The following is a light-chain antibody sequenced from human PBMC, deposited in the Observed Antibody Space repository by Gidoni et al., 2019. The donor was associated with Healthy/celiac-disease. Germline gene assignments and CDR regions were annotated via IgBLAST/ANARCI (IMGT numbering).Light chain of an antibody. J-gene: IGKJ2*01. V-gene: IGKV2-28*01. Sequence: VVRTQYLSALQVIPGGTASISCRSSQSLLHSNGYNYLDWYLQKQGQSPQLLIYFGSNRASVVPVRFSGIPSCTVFTLKISSVVAADVCVDYCLQALQTPYTFGQGTKLEIK. CDR3: LQALQTPYT. CDR2: FGS. CDR1: QSLLHSNGYNY.